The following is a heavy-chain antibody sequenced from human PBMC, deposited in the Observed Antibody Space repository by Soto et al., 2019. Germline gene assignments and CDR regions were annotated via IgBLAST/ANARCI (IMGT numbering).Heavy chain of an antibody. CDR1: GVRFCSYA. Sequence: SLRLSSAACGVRFCSYAMTWVREAKVKGLEWVSAISGSGGSTYYAASVKGRFTISRDNSKNTLYLQMNSLRAEDTAVYSCAKQTRGSPNCYFDCWGERNLVTVSS. CDR3: AKQTRGSPNCYFDC. V-gene: IGHV3-23*01. CDR2: ISGSGGST. D-gene: IGHD1-1*01. J-gene: IGHJ4*02.